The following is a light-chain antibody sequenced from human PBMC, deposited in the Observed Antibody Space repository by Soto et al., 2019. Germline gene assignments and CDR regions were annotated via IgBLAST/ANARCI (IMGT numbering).Light chain of an antibody. Sequence: QSVLTQPASVSGSPGQSITISCTGTSSDVGGYNYVSWYQHHPGKAPKLMIHEVSNRPSGVSNRFSGSKSGNTASLTISGLQAEAEADYYCASYRSTGALVFGGGTKLTVL. CDR1: SSDVGGYNY. V-gene: IGLV2-14*01. CDR3: ASYRSTGALV. CDR2: EVS. J-gene: IGLJ3*02.